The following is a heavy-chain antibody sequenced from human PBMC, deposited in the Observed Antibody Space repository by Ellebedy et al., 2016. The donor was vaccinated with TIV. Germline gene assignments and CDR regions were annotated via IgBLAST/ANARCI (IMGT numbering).Heavy chain of an antibody. CDR2: ISGSGGRT. CDR1: GFTFSRYV. J-gene: IGHJ4*02. Sequence: GGSLRLXCAASGFTFSRYVMSWVRQAPGKGLEWVSAISGSGGRTYFADSVKGRFIISRDNSKNTLYLQMKSLRAEDTAVYYCARESNADKISLWFGPHDYWGQGTLVTVSS. D-gene: IGHD3-10*01. V-gene: IGHV3-23*01. CDR3: ARESNADKISLWFGPHDY.